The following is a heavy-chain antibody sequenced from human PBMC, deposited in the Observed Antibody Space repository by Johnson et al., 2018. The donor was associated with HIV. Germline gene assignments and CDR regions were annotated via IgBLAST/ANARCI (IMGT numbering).Heavy chain of an antibody. V-gene: IGHV3-23*04. CDR1: GFTFSSYA. J-gene: IGHJ3*02. CDR2: ISGSGGST. D-gene: IGHD1-26*01. CDR3: AKAEQYSGIYEADAFDI. Sequence: VQLVESRGVLVQPGGYLRLSCAASGFTFSSYAMSWVRQAPGKGLEWVSAISGSGGSTYYADSVKGRFTIPRDNSKNTLYQQMNRLRAEDTAVYYCAKAEQYSGIYEADAFDIWGQGTMVTVSS.